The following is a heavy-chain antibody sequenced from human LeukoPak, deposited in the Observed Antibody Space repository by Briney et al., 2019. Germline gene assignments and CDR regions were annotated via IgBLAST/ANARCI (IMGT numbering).Heavy chain of an antibody. Sequence: SETLSLTCTVSGGSISSGGFFWSWIRQHPGKGLEWIGYIYYSGNTYYNPSLKSRVTISVDTSKNQFSLKLSSVTAADTAVYYCARQTSPPVLLWFGETGWYFDYWGQGTLVTVSS. CDR3: ARQTSPPVLLWFGETGWYFDY. V-gene: IGHV4-31*03. CDR1: GGSISSGGFF. CDR2: IYYSGNT. J-gene: IGHJ4*02. D-gene: IGHD3-10*01.